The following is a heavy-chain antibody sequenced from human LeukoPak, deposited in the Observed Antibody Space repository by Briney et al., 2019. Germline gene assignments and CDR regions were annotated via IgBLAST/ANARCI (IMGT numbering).Heavy chain of an antibody. Sequence: ASVKVSCKASGYTFTGYYMHWVRQAPGQGLEWTGWINPNSGGTNYAQKFQGRVTMTRDTSISTAYMELSRLRSDDTAVYYCARVGLGHRLGYCSGGSCYSGDYYYYYMDVWGKGTTVTVSS. J-gene: IGHJ6*03. CDR1: GYTFTGYY. D-gene: IGHD2-15*01. CDR3: ARVGLGHRLGYCSGGSCYSGDYYYYYMDV. V-gene: IGHV1-2*02. CDR2: INPNSGGT.